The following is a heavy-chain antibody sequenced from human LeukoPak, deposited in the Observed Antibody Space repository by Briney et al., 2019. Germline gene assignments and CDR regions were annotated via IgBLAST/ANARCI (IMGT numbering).Heavy chain of an antibody. Sequence: GGSLRLSCAASGFPFSNYWMSWVRQAPGKGLEWVANMKEDGGEMNYVDSVNGRFTISRDNAKNSLFLQMNSLRVDATAVYYCARDRGYSTFDYWGQGTLVTVSS. D-gene: IGHD4-23*01. CDR3: ARDRGYSTFDY. CDR2: MKEDGGEM. V-gene: IGHV3-7*01. J-gene: IGHJ4*02. CDR1: GFPFSNYW.